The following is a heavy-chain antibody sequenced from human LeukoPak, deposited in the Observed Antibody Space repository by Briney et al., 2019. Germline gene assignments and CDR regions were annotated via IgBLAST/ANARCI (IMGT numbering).Heavy chain of an antibody. Sequence: PSQTLSLTCTVSGGSISSGGYYWSWIRQPPGKGLEWIGYIYHSGSTYYNPSLKSRVTISVDRSKNQFSLKLSSVTAADTAVYYCARVGYYGSGGTRHDAFDIWGQGTMVTVSS. CDR2: IYHSGST. CDR1: GGSISSGGYY. J-gene: IGHJ3*02. CDR3: ARVGYYGSGGTRHDAFDI. D-gene: IGHD3-10*01. V-gene: IGHV4-30-2*01.